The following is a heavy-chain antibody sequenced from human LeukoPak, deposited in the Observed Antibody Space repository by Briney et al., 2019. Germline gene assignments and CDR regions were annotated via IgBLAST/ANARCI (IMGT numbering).Heavy chain of an antibody. V-gene: IGHV4-39*01. D-gene: IGHD3-10*01. CDR2: IYYSGST. J-gene: IGHJ4*02. CDR1: GGSISSSSYY. Sequence: PSETLSLTCTVSGGSISSSSYYWGWIRQPPGKGLEWIGSIYYSGSTYYNPSLKSRVTISVDTSKNQFSLKLSSVTAADTAVYYCARQLLRGVPRRTVEIDYWGQGTLVTVSS. CDR3: ARQLLRGVPRRTVEIDY.